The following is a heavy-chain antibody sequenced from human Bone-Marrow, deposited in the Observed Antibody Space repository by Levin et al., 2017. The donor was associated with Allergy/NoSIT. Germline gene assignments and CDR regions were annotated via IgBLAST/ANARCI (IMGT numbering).Heavy chain of an antibody. D-gene: IGHD3-22*01. Sequence: ASVKVSCTASGFSLSSYDMAWVRQAPGEGLEWVSTLSASGSSTYDADSVKGRFIISRDSSSNTLYLQMNSLRAGDTAIYYCAKDLDDSSGYYFDSWGQGTLVTVSS. J-gene: IGHJ4*02. CDR2: LSASGSST. V-gene: IGHV3-23*01. CDR3: AKDLDDSSGYYFDS. CDR1: GFSLSSYD.